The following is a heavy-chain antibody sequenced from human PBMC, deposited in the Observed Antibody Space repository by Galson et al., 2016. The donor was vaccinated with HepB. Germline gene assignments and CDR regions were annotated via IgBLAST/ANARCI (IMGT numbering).Heavy chain of an antibody. J-gene: IGHJ6*02. CDR1: GFTFSSYD. D-gene: IGHD3-16*01. CDR3: AKEGPSDSRYVEYYYRFEV. V-gene: IGHV3-23*01. Sequence: SLRLSCAASGFTFSSYDMNWVRQAPGKGLEWVSGISDSGDSTYYADSVKGRFTISRDNSRNTLYLQMNSLRAGDTAVYYCAKEGPSDSRYVEYYYRFEVWGQGTTVTVSS. CDR2: ISDSGDST.